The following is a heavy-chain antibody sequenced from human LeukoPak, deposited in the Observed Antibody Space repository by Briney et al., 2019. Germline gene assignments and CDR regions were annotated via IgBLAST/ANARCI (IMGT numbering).Heavy chain of an antibody. CDR3: AKDPDGDYIGAFDM. CDR2: MSGSGDRT. J-gene: IGHJ3*02. V-gene: IGHV3-23*01. CDR1: GITARSYA. Sequence: GGSLRLSCAASGITARSYAMTWVRQAPGKGLEWVSSMSGSGDRTMYADSVKGRFTISRDNFKNTLYLQMNSLRAEDTAVYHCAKDPDGDYIGAFDMWGQGTMVTVSS. D-gene: IGHD4-17*01.